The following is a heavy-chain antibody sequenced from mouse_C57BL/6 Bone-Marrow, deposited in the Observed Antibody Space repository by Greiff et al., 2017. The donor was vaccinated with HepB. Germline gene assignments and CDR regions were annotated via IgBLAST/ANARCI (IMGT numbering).Heavy chain of an antibody. J-gene: IGHJ3*01. V-gene: IGHV1-23*01. CDR2: IDPETCGT. CDR1: GYTFTDYE. Sequence: QVQLQQSGAELVRPGASVKLSCKASGYTFTDYEMYCVKQTPVHGLEWIGAIDPETCGTAYNQKFKGKATLTADKSSSTAYMELRSLTSEDSAVYYCTRKGDGSIRFAYWGQGTLVTVSA. CDR3: TRKGDGSIRFAY. D-gene: IGHD1-1*01.